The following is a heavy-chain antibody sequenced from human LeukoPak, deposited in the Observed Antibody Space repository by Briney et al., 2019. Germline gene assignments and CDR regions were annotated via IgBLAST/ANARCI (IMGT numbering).Heavy chain of an antibody. J-gene: IGHJ4*02. CDR3: ARDLDNYYDSSGFDY. V-gene: IGHV3-7*01. CDR1: GFTFSSYW. D-gene: IGHD3-22*01. Sequence: GGSLRLSCAASGFTFSSYWMSWVRQAPGKGLEWVANIKQDGSEKYYVDSVKGRLTISRDNAKNSLYLQMNSLRAEDTAVYYCARDLDNYYDSSGFDYWGQGTLVTVSS. CDR2: IKQDGSEK.